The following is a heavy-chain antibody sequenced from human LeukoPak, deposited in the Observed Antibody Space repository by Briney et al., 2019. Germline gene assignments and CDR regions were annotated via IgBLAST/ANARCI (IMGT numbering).Heavy chain of an antibody. J-gene: IGHJ3*02. CDR1: GDTVSSNSAA. CDR2: TYYRSKWYN. D-gene: IGHD3-10*01. V-gene: IGHV6-1*01. CDR3: ARGRYYYGSGSLTVDAFDI. Sequence: SQTLSLTCAISGDTVSSNSAAWNWIRQSPSRGLEWLGRTYYRSKWYNDYAVSVKSRITINPDTSKNQFSLQLNSVTPEDTAVYYCARGRYYYGSGSLTVDAFDIWGQGTMVTVSS.